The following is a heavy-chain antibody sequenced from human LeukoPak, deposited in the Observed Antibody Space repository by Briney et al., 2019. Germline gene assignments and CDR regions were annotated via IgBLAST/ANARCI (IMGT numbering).Heavy chain of an antibody. Sequence: RLPCAASGFTFSDXYMDWVRQAPGKGGEGVGRTGNTSNSYTTDYAASVNRRFTISRAYSKTSLFLQMNSLKSEDTAVYYCARGNTSAWYPFDYWGQGTLVXXXS. CDR2: TGNTSNSYTT. J-gene: IGHJ4*02. D-gene: IGHD6-19*01. CDR1: GFTFSDXY. V-gene: IGHV3-72*01. CDR3: ARGNTSAWYPFDY.